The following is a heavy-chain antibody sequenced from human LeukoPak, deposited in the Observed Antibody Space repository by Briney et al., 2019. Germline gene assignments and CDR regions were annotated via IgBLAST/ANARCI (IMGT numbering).Heavy chain of an antibody. J-gene: IGHJ3*02. D-gene: IGHD6-19*01. CDR3: ARQQWLRRNAFDI. V-gene: IGHV4-34*01. CDR2: INHSGST. Sequence: PSETLSLTCAVYGGSFSGYYWSWIRQPPGKGLEWIGEINHSGSTNYNPSLKSRVTISVDTSKNQFSLKLSSVTAADTAVYYCARQQWLRRNAFDIWGQGTMVTVSS. CDR1: GGSFSGYY.